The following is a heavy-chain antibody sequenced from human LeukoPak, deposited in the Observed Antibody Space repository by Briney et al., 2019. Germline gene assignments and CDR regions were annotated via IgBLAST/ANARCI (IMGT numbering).Heavy chain of an antibody. J-gene: IGHJ4*02. CDR1: GFTVSNTY. D-gene: IGHD3-22*01. V-gene: IGHV3-53*01. CDR2: IYSGGGT. Sequence: GGSLRLSCAASGFTVSNTYMSWVRQAPGKGLEWISIIYSGGGTRYADSVKGRFTISRDNSRNTLYLQMNSLRAEDTALYYCARDNYDSSGFTWGQGTLVTVSS. CDR3: ARDNYDSSGFT.